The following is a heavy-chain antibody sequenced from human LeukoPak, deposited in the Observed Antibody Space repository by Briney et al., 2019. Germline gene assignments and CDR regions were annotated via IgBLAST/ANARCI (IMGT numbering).Heavy chain of an antibody. CDR1: GYTFSDSY. CDR3: VRSPIGASAY. CDR2: ISPNNGDT. D-gene: IGHD3-10*01. V-gene: IGHV1-2*02. J-gene: IGHJ4*02. Sequence: ASVKVSCKPSGYTFSDSYIHWVRHPPGVGLQWMGWISPNNGDTNYAEDFQGRVTMTRDTSIGTAYMELTRLTLNDTAVYYCVRSPIGASAYWGRGTLVTVSS.